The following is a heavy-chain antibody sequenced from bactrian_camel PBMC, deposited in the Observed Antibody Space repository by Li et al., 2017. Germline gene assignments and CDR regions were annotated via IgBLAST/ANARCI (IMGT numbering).Heavy chain of an antibody. J-gene: IGHJ4*01. V-gene: IGHV3S53*01. CDR1: GYRYSRTC. D-gene: IGHD1*01. CDR2: IDDDGTT. Sequence: QLVESGGGSVQAGGSLRLSCATFGYRYSRTCLGWFRQTPGKREGVAFIDDDGTTRYADFVQGRFTISKDNRKKTLTLQMNSLKPEDTATYRCAAASGPYYRAAKDYNYWGQGTQVTVS. CDR3: AAASGPYYRAAKDYNY.